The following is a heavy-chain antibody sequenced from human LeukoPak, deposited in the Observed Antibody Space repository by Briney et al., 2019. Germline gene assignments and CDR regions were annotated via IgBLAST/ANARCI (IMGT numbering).Heavy chain of an antibody. CDR1: GYTFTGYY. J-gene: IGHJ4*02. D-gene: IGHD5-18*01. V-gene: IGHV1-2*02. Sequence: ASVKVSCKASGYTFTGYYMHWVRQAPGQGLEWMGWINPNSGGTNYAQKFQGGVTMTRDTSISTAYMELSRLRSDDTAVYYCARARIQLWFTWSVWGQGTLVTVSS. CDR2: INPNSGGT. CDR3: ARARIQLWFTWSV.